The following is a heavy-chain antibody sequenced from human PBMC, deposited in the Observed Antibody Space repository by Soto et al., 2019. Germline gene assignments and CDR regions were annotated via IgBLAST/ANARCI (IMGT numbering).Heavy chain of an antibody. D-gene: IGHD3-22*01. Sequence: QVQLVESGGGLVKPGGSLRLSCAASGFTFSDYYMSWIRQSPGKGLEWISYISSSSNYKNHADYVKGRFTISRDNAKNSLYLQMNSLRAEDTAVYSGARAKSYYDTSGSDYWGQGTLVTVSS. CDR1: GFTFSDYY. J-gene: IGHJ4*02. CDR3: ARAKSYYDTSGSDY. CDR2: ISSSSNYK. V-gene: IGHV3-11*06.